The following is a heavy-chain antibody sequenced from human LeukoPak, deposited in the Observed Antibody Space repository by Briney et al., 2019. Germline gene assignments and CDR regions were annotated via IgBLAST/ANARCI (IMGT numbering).Heavy chain of an antibody. CDR3: ARHLDYYGSGTYEF. CDR1: GGSISSYH. Sequence: SETLSLTCTLSGGSISSYHWSWIRKPPGKGLEWIGYISYSGSTNYNPSLKSRVTISVDTSKNQFSLRLSSVTAADTAVYYCARHLDYYGSGTYEFWGQGTLVTVSS. CDR2: ISYSGST. V-gene: IGHV4-59*08. D-gene: IGHD3-10*01. J-gene: IGHJ4*02.